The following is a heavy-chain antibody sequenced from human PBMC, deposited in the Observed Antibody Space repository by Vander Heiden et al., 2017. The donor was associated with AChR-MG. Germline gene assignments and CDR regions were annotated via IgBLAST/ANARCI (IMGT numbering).Heavy chain of an antibody. CDR3: AKEIAVAEPDAFDI. J-gene: IGHJ3*02. D-gene: IGHD6-19*01. Sequence: EVQLVGHGGVVVQPGGSLRRSCAASGFTFDDYAMHWVRHAPGKGLEWGSLSSWDGGSTYYADSVKGRFTISRDNSKNSLYLQMNSLRAEDTALYYCAKEIAVAEPDAFDIWCQGPMVTVSS. V-gene: IGHV3-43D*04. CDR2: SSWDGGST. CDR1: GFTFDDYA.